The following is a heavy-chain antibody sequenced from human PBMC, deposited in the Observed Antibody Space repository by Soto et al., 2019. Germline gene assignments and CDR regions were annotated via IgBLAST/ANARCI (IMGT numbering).Heavy chain of an antibody. D-gene: IGHD2-2*01. V-gene: IGHV4-59*02. CDR3: ARVRTEYAGLDY. CDR1: GGSVSSFC. Sequence: PSETLSLTCYVSGGSVSSFCWTWIRQSPGKGLVSFAYVCSSGSTNYNPSLESRVAISLDTSKNQFSLRLTSVTAADTAVYFCARVRTEYAGLDYWGQGTLVTVSS. J-gene: IGHJ4*02. CDR2: VCSSGST.